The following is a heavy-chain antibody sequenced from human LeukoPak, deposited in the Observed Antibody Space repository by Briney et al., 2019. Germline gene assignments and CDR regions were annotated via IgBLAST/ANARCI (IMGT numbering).Heavy chain of an antibody. Sequence: SVKVSCKASGGTFSSYAISWVRQAPGQGLEWMGGIIPIFGTANYAQKFQGRVTITADESTSTTYMELSSLRSEDTAVYYCARGPTYSSGWYFDYWGQGTLVTVSS. V-gene: IGHV1-69*13. CDR3: ARGPTYSSGWYFDY. J-gene: IGHJ4*02. CDR1: GGTFSSYA. D-gene: IGHD6-19*01. CDR2: IIPIFGTA.